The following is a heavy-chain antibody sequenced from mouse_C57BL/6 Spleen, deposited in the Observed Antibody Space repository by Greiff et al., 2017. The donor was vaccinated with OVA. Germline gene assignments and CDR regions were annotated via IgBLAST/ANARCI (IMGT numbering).Heavy chain of an antibody. D-gene: IGHD1-1*01. CDR1: GYAFSSSW. Sequence: QVHVKQSGPELVKPGASVKISCKASGYAFSSSWMNWVKQRPGKGLEWIGRIYPGDGDTNYNGKFKGKATLTADKSSSTAYMHLSSLTSEDSAVSFCARSDYGSSYWYFDVWGTGTTVTVSA. V-gene: IGHV1-82*01. J-gene: IGHJ1*03. CDR3: ARSDYGSSYWYFDV. CDR2: IYPGDGDT.